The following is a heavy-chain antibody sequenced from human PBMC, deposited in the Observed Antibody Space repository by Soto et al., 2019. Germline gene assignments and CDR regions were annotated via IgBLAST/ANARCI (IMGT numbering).Heavy chain of an antibody. CDR1: GGTFNSYA. CDR3: ASQQLGPSYFYGMDV. Sequence: QVQLVQSGAEVKKPGSSVKVSCKASGGTFNSYAISWVRQAPGQGLEWMGGNIPIFRTADYAQKFQGRVTITADESTSTAYMELSSLRSEDTAVYYCASQQLGPSYFYGMDVWGQGTTVTVSS. D-gene: IGHD6-6*01. J-gene: IGHJ6*02. CDR2: NIPIFRTA. V-gene: IGHV1-69*12.